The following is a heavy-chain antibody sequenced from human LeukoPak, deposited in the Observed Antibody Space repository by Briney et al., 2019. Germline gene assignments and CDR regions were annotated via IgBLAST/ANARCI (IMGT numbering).Heavy chain of an antibody. CDR2: INALSNDI. D-gene: IGHD3-10*01. CDR3: ARDWWFGELGLGY. V-gene: IGHV3-21*01. Sequence: ETLSLTCTVSGGSISSYYWSWVRQAPGRGQEWVASINALSNDIHYSDSLKGRFTISRDNTKNSLYLQMKSLRVEDTAIYYCARDWWFGELGLGYWGQGTLVTVSA. J-gene: IGHJ4*02. CDR1: GGSISSYY.